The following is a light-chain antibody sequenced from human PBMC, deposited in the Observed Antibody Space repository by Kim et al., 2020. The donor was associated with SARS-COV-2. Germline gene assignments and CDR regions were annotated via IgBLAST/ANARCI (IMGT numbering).Light chain of an antibody. CDR3: QQSRGMPLT. J-gene: IGKJ4*01. CDR1: QSISSY. V-gene: IGKV1-39*01. Sequence: DIQMTQSPSSLSASIGDRVTITCRASQSISSYLNWYSQKPGKAPELLIYAASSLQSGVPSRFSGSGSGTEFTLTISSLQPEDFATYYCQQSRGMPLTFGGGTKVDIK. CDR2: AAS.